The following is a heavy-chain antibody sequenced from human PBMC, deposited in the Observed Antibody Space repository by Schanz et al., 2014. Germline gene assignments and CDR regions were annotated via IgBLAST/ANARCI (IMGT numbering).Heavy chain of an antibody. CDR2: IHDRGNT. D-gene: IGHD3-10*01. CDR3: AKEGTVVSGSPRDY. CDR1: GFSVTSNS. V-gene: IGHV3-53*01. Sequence: EVQLVESGGGLIQPGGSLKLACAASGFSVTSNSMNWVRQAPGKGLEWVSVIHDRGNTYSADSVKGRFTIARDTSENTVYLQMNSLIVEDTAVYYCAKEGTVVSGSPRDYWGRGTLVTVSS. J-gene: IGHJ4*02.